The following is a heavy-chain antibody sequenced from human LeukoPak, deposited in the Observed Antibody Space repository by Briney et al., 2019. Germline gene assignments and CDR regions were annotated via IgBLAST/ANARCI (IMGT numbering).Heavy chain of an antibody. J-gene: IGHJ4*02. V-gene: IGHV3-21*06. CDR1: GFTVSSNF. Sequence: GGSLRLSCTVSGFTVSSNFMSWVRQAPGKGLEWVSSITRSSIYIYYADSVKGRFTISRDNAKNLLYLQMNSLRAEDTAVYYCARDRYDSSGYYCISDYWGQGTLVTVSS. CDR2: ITRSSIYI. CDR3: ARDRYDSSGYYCISDY. D-gene: IGHD3-22*01.